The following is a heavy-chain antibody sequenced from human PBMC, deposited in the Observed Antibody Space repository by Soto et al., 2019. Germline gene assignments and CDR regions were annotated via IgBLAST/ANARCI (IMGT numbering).Heavy chain of an antibody. Sequence: SQTLSLTCAISGDSVSSNSAAWNWIRQSPTKGLEWLGRTYYSSKCYNVYAVSVKSRVTMSVDTSKNQFSLQLSSVTAADTAVYYCARDPGVGATRYHYYYGIDVWGQGTTVTVSS. CDR2: TYYSSKCYN. J-gene: IGHJ6*02. CDR1: GDSVSSNSAA. D-gene: IGHD1-26*01. CDR3: ARDPGVGATRYHYYYGIDV. V-gene: IGHV6-1*01.